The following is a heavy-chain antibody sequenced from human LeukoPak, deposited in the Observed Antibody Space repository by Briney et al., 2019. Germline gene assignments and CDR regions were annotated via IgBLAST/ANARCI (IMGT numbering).Heavy chain of an antibody. CDR2: IDPNSGDT. D-gene: IGHD1-1*01. CDR1: GYTFTGYY. V-gene: IGHV1-2*02. J-gene: IGHJ5*02. CDR3: AREKRAYCMNPNCHNWFDP. Sequence: GASVKVSCKDSGYTFTGYYMHWVRQAPGQGLEWMGWIDPNSGDTNYAQKFQGRVTMTRDTSISTAFLELSRLRSDDTAVFYCAREKRAYCMNPNCHNWFDPRGQGTLVTVSS.